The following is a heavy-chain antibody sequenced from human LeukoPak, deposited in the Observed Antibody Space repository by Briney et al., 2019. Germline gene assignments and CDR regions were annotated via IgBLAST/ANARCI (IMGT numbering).Heavy chain of an antibody. V-gene: IGHV3-23*01. CDR2: ISGSGGST. D-gene: IGHD4-17*01. CDR1: GFTVSSNY. CDR3: AKWDYGDNAFDI. Sequence: GGSLRLSCAASGFTVSSNYMSWVRQAPGKGLEWVSAISGSGGSTYYADSVKGRFTISRDNSKNTLYLQMNSLRAEDTAVYYCAKWDYGDNAFDIWGQGTMVTVSS. J-gene: IGHJ3*02.